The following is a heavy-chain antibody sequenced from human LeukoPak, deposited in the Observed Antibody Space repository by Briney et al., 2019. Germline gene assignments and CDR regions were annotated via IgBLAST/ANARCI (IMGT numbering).Heavy chain of an antibody. Sequence: ASVKVSCKASGGTFSSYAISWVRQAPGQGLEWMGGIIPIFGTANYAQKFQGRVTITANESTSTAYMELSSLRSEDTAVYSCARDARRRYCSTASCYRGWFDPWGQGTLVTVSS. V-gene: IGHV1-69*13. J-gene: IGHJ5*02. D-gene: IGHD2-2*01. CDR3: ARDARRRYCSTASCYRGWFDP. CDR1: GGTFSSYA. CDR2: IIPIFGTA.